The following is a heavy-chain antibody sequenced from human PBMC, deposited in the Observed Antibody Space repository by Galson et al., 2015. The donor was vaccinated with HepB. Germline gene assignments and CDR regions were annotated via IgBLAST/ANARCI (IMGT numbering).Heavy chain of an antibody. V-gene: IGHV4-59*01. J-gene: IGHJ3*02. CDR1: GGSISSYY. D-gene: IGHD3-22*01. Sequence: ETLSLTCTVSGGSISSYYWSWIRQPPGKGLEWIGYIYYSGSTNYNPSLKSRVTISVDTSKNQFSLKLSSVTAADTAVYYCARDRHYYDSSGYSFGAFDIWGQGTMVTVSS. CDR3: ARDRHYYDSSGYSFGAFDI. CDR2: IYYSGST.